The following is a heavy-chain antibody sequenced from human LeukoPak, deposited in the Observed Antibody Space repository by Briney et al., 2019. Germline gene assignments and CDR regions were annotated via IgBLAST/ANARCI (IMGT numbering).Heavy chain of an antibody. CDR3: AKFKYLSGELSLAGTDY. CDR1: GVMFNTFG. CDR2: IRYDGSSS. V-gene: IGHV3-30*02. J-gene: IGHJ4*02. D-gene: IGHD3-10*02. Sequence: AGGSLRLSCEVSGVMFNTFGMHWVRQAPGKGLEWVAFIRYDGSSSFYADSVKGRFTISRDNSKNTLYLQMNSLRAEDTAVYYCAKFKYLSGELSLAGTDYWGQGTLVTVSS.